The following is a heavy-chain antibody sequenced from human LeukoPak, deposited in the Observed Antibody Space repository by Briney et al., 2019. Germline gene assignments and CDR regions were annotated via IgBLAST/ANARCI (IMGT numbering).Heavy chain of an antibody. CDR2: INHSGST. CDR1: GGSFSGYY. CDR3: ACGHGYGIDY. V-gene: IGHV4-34*01. J-gene: IGHJ4*02. Sequence: SETLSLTCAVYGGSFSGYYWSWNRQPPGKGLEWIGEINHSGSTNYNPSLKSRVTISVDTSKNQFSLKLSSVTAADTAVYYCACGHGYGIDYWGQGTLVTVSS. D-gene: IGHD5-18*01.